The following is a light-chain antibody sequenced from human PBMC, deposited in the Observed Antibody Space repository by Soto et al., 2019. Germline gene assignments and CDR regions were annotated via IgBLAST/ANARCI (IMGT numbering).Light chain of an antibody. J-gene: IGKJ2*01. CDR3: QQQGT. CDR1: QSLSSSY. Sequence: EIVLTQSPGTLSLSPGERATLSCRASQSLSSSYVVWYQQKPGQAPRLLIYAASRRATGIPDRFSGSGSATEYTLTISRLEPEDLAVYYCQQQGTFGQGTKLEIK. V-gene: IGKV3-20*01. CDR2: AAS.